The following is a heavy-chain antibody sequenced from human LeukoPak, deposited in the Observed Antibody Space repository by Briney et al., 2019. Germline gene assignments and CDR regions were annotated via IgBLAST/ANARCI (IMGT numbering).Heavy chain of an antibody. J-gene: IGHJ4*02. CDR1: GFTFSRYS. CDR3: AKDGGTGRIAATGADY. D-gene: IGHD6-25*01. CDR2: ISYDGSNK. Sequence: GGSLRLSCAASGFTFSRYSMNWVRQAPGKGLEWVALISYDGSNKYYADSVKGRFTISRDISENTLYLQMNSLRAEDTAVYYCAKDGGTGRIAATGADYWGQGTLVTVSS. V-gene: IGHV3-30*18.